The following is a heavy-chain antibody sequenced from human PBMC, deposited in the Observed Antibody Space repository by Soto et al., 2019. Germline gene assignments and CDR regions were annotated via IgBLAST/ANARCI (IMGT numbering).Heavy chain of an antibody. CDR2: IYYSGST. Sequence: QVQLQESGPGLVKPSQTLSLTCTVSGGSISSGGYYWSWIRQHPGKGLEWIGYIYYSGSTYYNPSLKSRVTISVATSKNQFSLKLSSVTAADTAVYYCASTVAVAGDRYWFDPWGQGTLVTVSS. CDR1: GGSISSGGYY. D-gene: IGHD6-19*01. J-gene: IGHJ5*02. V-gene: IGHV4-31*03. CDR3: ASTVAVAGDRYWFDP.